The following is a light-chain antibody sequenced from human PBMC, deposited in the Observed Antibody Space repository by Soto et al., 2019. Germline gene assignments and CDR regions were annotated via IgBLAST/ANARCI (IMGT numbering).Light chain of an antibody. J-gene: IGLJ2*01. CDR1: GSDVGGYNS. CDR3: TSYASSNTLVI. Sequence: QSALTQPASVSGSPGQSITISCTGTGSDVGGYNSVSWYQHHPGQAPKLIIYDVSHRPSGVSNRFSGSKSGNTASLTISGLQAEDEADYSCTSYASSNTLVIFGGGTQLTVL. CDR2: DVS. V-gene: IGLV2-14*01.